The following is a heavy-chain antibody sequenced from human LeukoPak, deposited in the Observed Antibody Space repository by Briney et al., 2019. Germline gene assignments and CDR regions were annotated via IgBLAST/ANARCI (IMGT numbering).Heavy chain of an antibody. J-gene: IGHJ4*02. V-gene: IGHV3-23*01. Sequence: GGSLRLSCAASGFTFSRHAMSWVRQAPGKGLEWVSAISGSGTITYYADSVKGRFTISRDNSKNTLYLQMNSLRAEDTAIYYCANARCYGDAWCGLDDWGQGTLVTVSS. CDR1: GFTFSRHA. CDR3: ANARCYGDAWCGLDD. CDR2: ISGSGTIT. D-gene: IGHD2-2*01.